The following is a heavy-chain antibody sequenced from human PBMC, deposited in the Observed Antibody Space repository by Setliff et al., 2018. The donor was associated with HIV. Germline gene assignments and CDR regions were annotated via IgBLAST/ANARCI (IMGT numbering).Heavy chain of an antibody. D-gene: IGHD2-8*01. CDR1: GFTFRRYW. CDR3: ARQNGALNY. V-gene: IGHV3-7*03. CDR2: IKEDGSEK. Sequence: GGSLRLSCAASGFTFRRYWMNWVRQAPGKGLEWVANIKEDGSEKYYVDSVRGRFTVSRDNAKNSLYLQMNSLRVADTAIYYCARQNGALNYWGQGTLVTVSS. J-gene: IGHJ4*02.